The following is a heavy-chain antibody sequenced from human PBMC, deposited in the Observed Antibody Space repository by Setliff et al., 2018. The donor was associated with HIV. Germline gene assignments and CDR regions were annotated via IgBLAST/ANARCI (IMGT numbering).Heavy chain of an antibody. CDR1: GGTFSSYA. CDR2: INPSDGSA. CDR3: AKEYHTAATGTRVANYFDY. J-gene: IGHJ4*02. D-gene: IGHD6-13*01. Sequence: ASVKVSCKASGGTFSSYAISWVRQAPGQGLEYMGIINPSDGSADYVEKFQDRVTITRDTSTSTVYMEMSSLRSEDTAIYYCAKEYHTAATGTRVANYFDYWGQGTLVTVSS. V-gene: IGHV1-46*01.